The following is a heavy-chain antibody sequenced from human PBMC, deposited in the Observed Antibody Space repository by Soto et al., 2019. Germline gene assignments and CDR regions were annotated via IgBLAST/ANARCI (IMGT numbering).Heavy chain of an antibody. CDR2: IYYSGST. CDR3: ARVAVVTRNYYYYGMDV. CDR1: GGSISSYY. J-gene: IGHJ6*02. D-gene: IGHD2-21*02. V-gene: IGHV4-59*01. Sequence: LSLTCTVSGGSISSYYWSWIRQPPGKGLEWIGYIYYSGSTNYNPSLKSRVTISVDTSKNQFSLKLSSVTAADTAVYYCARVAVVTRNYYYYGMDVWGQGT.